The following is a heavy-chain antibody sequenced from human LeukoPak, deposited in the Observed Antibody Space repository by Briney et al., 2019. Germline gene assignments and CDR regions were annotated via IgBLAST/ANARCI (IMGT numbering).Heavy chain of an antibody. D-gene: IGHD4-17*01. J-gene: IGHJ4*02. Sequence: GGSLRLSCAPSVFTFSWYCMHWVRRVPGKGLVWVSHINSDGSGTIYADSVKGRFTTSRDNAKNTLYLQMNSLRAEDTAVYYCAKDLYGDYGTSFDYWGQGTLVTVSS. CDR2: INSDGSGT. CDR3: AKDLYGDYGTSFDY. V-gene: IGHV3-74*01. CDR1: VFTFSWYC.